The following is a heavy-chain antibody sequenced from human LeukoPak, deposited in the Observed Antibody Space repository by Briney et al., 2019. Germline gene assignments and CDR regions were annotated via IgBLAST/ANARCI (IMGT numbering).Heavy chain of an antibody. CDR3: ARQTYYYDSSGYLGGAFDY. Sequence: GSLRLSCAASGFPFSSYEMNWVRPAPGKGLGWVSYISSSGSTIYYADSVKGRFTISRDNAKNSLYLQMNSLRAEDTAVYYCARQTYYYDSSGYLGGAFDYWGQGTLVTVSS. V-gene: IGHV3-48*03. CDR1: GFPFSSYE. D-gene: IGHD3-22*01. CDR2: ISSSGSTI. J-gene: IGHJ4*02.